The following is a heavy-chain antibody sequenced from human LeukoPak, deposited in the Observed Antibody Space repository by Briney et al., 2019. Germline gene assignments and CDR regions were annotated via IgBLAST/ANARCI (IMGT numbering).Heavy chain of an antibody. J-gene: IGHJ6*03. CDR1: GFTFRNYR. V-gene: IGHV3-21*01. CDR3: ARDQFYDFWSGHFRPSMDV. D-gene: IGHD3-3*01. Sequence: AGGSLILSCADTGFTFRNYRMNWVRQAPGKGLEWVSSISSSGSDTYYADSVEGRFTISRDNASNSLFLQMNSLRAEDTAVYYCARDQFYDFWSGHFRPSMDVWGKGTTVTVSS. CDR2: ISSSGSDT.